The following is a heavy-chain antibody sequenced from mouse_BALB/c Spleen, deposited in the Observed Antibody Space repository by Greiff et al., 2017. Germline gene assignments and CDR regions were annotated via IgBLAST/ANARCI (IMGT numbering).Heavy chain of an antibody. J-gene: IGHJ4*01. CDR2: INPNNGGT. V-gene: IGHV1-18*01. CDR1: GYTFTDYN. Sequence: EVKLMESGPELVKPGASVKIPCKASGYTFTDYNMDWVKQSHGKSLEWIGDINPNNGGTIYNQKFKGKATLTVDKSSSTAYMELRSLTSEDTAVYYCARGRYGNDYYAMDYWGQGTSVTVSS. D-gene: IGHD2-10*02. CDR3: ARGRYGNDYYAMDY.